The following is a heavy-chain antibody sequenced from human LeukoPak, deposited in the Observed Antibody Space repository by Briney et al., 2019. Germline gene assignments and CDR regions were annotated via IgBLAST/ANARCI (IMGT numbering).Heavy chain of an antibody. CDR2: IYTSGST. Sequence: PSETLSLTCTVSGGSISSYYWSWIRQPAGKGLEWIGRIYTSGSTNYNPSPKSRVTMSVDTSKNQFSLKLSSVTAADTAVYYCRGSYGSGRKRFDYWGQGTLVTVSS. D-gene: IGHD3-10*01. CDR3: RGSYGSGRKRFDY. J-gene: IGHJ4*02. CDR1: GGSISSYY. V-gene: IGHV4-4*07.